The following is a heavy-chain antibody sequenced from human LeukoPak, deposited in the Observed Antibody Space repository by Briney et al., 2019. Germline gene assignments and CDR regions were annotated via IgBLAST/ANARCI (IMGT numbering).Heavy chain of an antibody. CDR2: VSGSGGST. Sequence: PGGSLRLSCAASGFTFSSYAMSWVRQAPGKGLEWVSAVSGSGGSTYYADSVKGRFTISRDNSKNTLYLQMNSLRAEDTAVYYCAKVHILLVGPIYYFDYWGQGTLVTVSS. CDR1: GFTFSSYA. D-gene: IGHD1-26*01. J-gene: IGHJ4*02. V-gene: IGHV3-23*01. CDR3: AKVHILLVGPIYYFDY.